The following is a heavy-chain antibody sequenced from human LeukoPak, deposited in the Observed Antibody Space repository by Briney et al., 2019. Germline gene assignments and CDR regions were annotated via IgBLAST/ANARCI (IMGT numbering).Heavy chain of an antibody. CDR2: ISSSSSYI. CDR3: ARLPKLLYGMDV. J-gene: IGHJ6*02. CDR1: GFTFSSYS. V-gene: IGHV3-21*01. D-gene: IGHD6-6*01. Sequence: GGSLRLSCAASGFTFSSYSMNWVRQAPGKGLEWVSSISSSSSYIYYADSVKGRFTISRDNAKNSLYLQMNSLRAEDTAVYYCARLPKLLYGMDVWGQGTTVTVSS.